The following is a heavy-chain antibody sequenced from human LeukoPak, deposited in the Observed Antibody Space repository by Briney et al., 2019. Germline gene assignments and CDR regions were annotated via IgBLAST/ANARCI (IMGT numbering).Heavy chain of an antibody. D-gene: IGHD5-24*01. CDR1: GFTFSSYA. V-gene: IGHV3-30*04. CDR2: ISYDGSNK. CDR3: ARETKITPIDY. Sequence: GGSLRLSCAASGFTFSSYAMHWVRQAPGKGPEWVAVISYDGSNKYYADSVKGRFTISRDNSKNTLYLQMNSLRAEDTAVYYCARETKITPIDYWGQGTLVTVSS. J-gene: IGHJ4*02.